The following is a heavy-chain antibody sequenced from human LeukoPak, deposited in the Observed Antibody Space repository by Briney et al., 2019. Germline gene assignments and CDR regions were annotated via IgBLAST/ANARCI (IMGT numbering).Heavy chain of an antibody. V-gene: IGHV1-2*02. Sequence: GASVKVSCKASGYTFTGYYIYWVRQAPGQGLGWMGWINPNSDDTSYAQKFQGRVTMTRDTSVSTAYMELSRLRSDDTAVYYCARQDGDLDCWGQGTLVTVSS. J-gene: IGHJ4*02. CDR3: ARQDGDLDC. CDR1: GYTFTGYY. CDR2: INPNSDDT. D-gene: IGHD4-17*01.